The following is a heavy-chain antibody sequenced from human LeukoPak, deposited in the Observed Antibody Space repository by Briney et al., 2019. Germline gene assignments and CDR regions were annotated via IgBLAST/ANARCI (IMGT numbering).Heavy chain of an antibody. V-gene: IGHV1-46*01. D-gene: IGHD5-18*01. CDR1: GYTFTNYN. J-gene: IGHJ4*02. CDR2: INPSGGST. Sequence: ASVKVSCKASGYTFTNYNIHWVRQAPGQGLEWMGIINPSGGSTSYAQKFQGRVTMTRDTSTSTVHMELSSLRSEDTAVYYCARYIYGYLHYWGQGTLVTVSS. CDR3: ARYIYGYLHY.